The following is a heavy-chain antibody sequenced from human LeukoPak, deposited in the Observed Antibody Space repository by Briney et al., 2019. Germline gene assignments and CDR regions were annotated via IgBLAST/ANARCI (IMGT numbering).Heavy chain of an antibody. J-gene: IGHJ6*02. CDR3: ARDKKQQLVPPYYYGMDV. CDR2: IYPRDGST. CDR1: GYSFTSNY. D-gene: IGHD6-13*01. V-gene: IGHV1-46*01. Sequence: ASVKVSCKASGYSFTSNYIHWVRQAPGQGLEWMGMIYPRDGSTSYAQKFQGRVTVTRDTSTSTVHMELSGLRSEDTAVYYCARDKKQQLVPPYYYGMDVWGQGTTVTVSS.